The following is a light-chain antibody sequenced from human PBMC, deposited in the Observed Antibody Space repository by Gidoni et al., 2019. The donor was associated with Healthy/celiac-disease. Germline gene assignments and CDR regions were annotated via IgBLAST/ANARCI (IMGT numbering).Light chain of an antibody. V-gene: IGKV3-20*01. Sequence: ELVLTQSPGTLSWSPGERATLSCSASQSVRSSYLAWYHQKPGQAPRLLLSCASSSATGIPDSCSGSVSGTAFTRTISRLEPEDFALYYCQQYCSSPSWTFGQGTKVEIK. J-gene: IGKJ1*01. CDR1: QSVRSSY. CDR2: CAS. CDR3: QQYCSSPSWT.